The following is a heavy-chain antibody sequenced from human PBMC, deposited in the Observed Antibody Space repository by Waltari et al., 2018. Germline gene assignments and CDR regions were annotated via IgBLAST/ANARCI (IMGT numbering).Heavy chain of an antibody. Sequence: QLQLQESGPGLVKPSETLSLTCTVPGGSISSSSYYWGWIRQPPGKGLEWIGSIYYSGGTYYNPSLKSRVTISVDTSKNQFSLKLSSVTAADTAVYYCARGGPYYDFWSGPSGNYFDYWGQGTLVTVSS. D-gene: IGHD3-3*01. CDR2: IYYSGGT. V-gene: IGHV4-39*07. J-gene: IGHJ4*02. CDR1: GGSISSSSYY. CDR3: ARGGPYYDFWSGPSGNYFDY.